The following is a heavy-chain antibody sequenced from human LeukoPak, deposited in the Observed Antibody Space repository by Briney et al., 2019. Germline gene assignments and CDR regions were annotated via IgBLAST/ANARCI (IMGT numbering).Heavy chain of an antibody. CDR2: ISASGGST. Sequence: PGGSLRLSCAASGFTVDNYAMSWVRQAPGKGLEWVSGISASGGSTYFADSVKGRFTISRDKSKNTLYLQMNSLRAEDTAVYYCAKDLRRYCTNGICYDRKGGADYWGQGTLVTVSS. D-gene: IGHD2-8*01. CDR3: AKDLRRYCTNGICYDRKGGADY. J-gene: IGHJ4*02. V-gene: IGHV3-23*01. CDR1: GFTVDNYA.